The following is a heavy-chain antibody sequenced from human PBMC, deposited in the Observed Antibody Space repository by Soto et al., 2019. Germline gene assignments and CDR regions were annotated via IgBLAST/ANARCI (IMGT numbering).Heavy chain of an antibody. CDR1: GFTFSNYA. J-gene: IGHJ4*02. V-gene: IGHV3-30-3*01. Sequence: GGSLRLSCAASGFTFSNYAIHWVRQAPGKGLEWVTIISKDGNSKHYADSVKGRFTISRDNSKNTLFLQMNSLTAEDTALYYCARDPQGSYCYIDYWGQGTPVTVSS. D-gene: IGHD3-10*01. CDR3: ARDPQGSYCYIDY. CDR2: ISKDGNSK.